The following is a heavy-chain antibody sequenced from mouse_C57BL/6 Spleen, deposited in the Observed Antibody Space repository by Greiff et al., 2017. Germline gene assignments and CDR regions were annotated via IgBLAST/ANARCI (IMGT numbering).Heavy chain of an antibody. CDR3: AKSLYSNKTMDY. CDR1: GYTFTSYW. CDR2: IHPISGST. J-gene: IGHJ4*01. Sequence: QVQLQQPGAELVKPGASVKLSCKASGYTFTSYWMHWVKQRPGQGLEWIGMIHPISGSTNYNEKFKSKATLTVDKSSSTAYMQLSSLTSEDSAVYYCAKSLYSNKTMDYWGQGTSGTVSS. D-gene: IGHD2-5*01. V-gene: IGHV1-64*01.